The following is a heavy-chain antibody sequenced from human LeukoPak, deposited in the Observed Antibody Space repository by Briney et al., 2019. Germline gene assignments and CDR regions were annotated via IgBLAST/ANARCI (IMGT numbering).Heavy chain of an antibody. V-gene: IGHV3-21*01. D-gene: IGHD3-10*01. J-gene: IGHJ3*02. CDR2: ISSSSSYI. Sequence: PGGSLRLSCAASGFTFSSYSMNWVRQAPGKGLEWVSSISSSSSYIYYADSAKGRFTISRDNAKNSLYLQMNSLRAEDTAVYYCARDYYGSGSPYRDAFDIWGQGTMVTVSS. CDR1: GFTFSSYS. CDR3: ARDYYGSGSPYRDAFDI.